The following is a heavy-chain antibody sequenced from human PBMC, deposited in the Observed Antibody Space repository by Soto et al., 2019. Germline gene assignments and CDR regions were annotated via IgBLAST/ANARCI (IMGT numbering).Heavy chain of an antibody. Sequence: KLYCKGSGYRFSGYYMRWLRKEHGQGLEWMGWISPNSGGTNYAQKFQGWVTMTRDTSISTAYMELSRLRSDDTAVYYCARGSTAVAAAFDYWGQGTQVTVSS. V-gene: IGHV1-2*04. CDR2: ISPNSGGT. D-gene: IGHD6-19*01. J-gene: IGHJ4*02. CDR3: ARGSTAVAAAFDY. CDR1: GYRFSGYY.